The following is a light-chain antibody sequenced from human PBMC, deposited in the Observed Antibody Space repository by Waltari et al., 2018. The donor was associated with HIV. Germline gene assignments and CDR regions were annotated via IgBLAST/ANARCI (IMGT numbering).Light chain of an antibody. CDR1: GSDIGGYHY. Sequence: HSALPQSASVSGSPGQSITISCSATGSDIGGYHYVSWYQQQPGKAPQLLIDDGTDRPSVISDRFSGSKSGKTASLTIAGLQAEDEADYYCSSYTISSTVVFGGGTKLTVL. J-gene: IGLJ2*01. CDR3: SSYTISSTVV. CDR2: DGT. V-gene: IGLV2-14*03.